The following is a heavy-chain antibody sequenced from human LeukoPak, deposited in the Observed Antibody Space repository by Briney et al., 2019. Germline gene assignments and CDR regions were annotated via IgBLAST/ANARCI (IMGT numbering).Heavy chain of an antibody. CDR3: AKDPVRAAAIEDNWFDP. Sequence: GGSLRLSCVASGFSFSSYWMHWVRQAPGKGLVWVSRINTDGSSTTYADSVKGRFTISRDNAKNALYLQMNSLRAEDTAVYYCAKDPVRAAAIEDNWFDPWGQGTLVTVSS. D-gene: IGHD6-13*01. CDR1: GFSFSSYW. J-gene: IGHJ5*02. CDR2: INTDGSST. V-gene: IGHV3-74*01.